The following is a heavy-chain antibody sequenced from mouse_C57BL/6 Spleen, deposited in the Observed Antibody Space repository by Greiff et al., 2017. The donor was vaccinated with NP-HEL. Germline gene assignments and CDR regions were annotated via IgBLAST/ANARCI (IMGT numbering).Heavy chain of an antibody. J-gene: IGHJ1*03. D-gene: IGHD1-1*01. CDR2: INPSTGGT. Sequence: VQLQQSGPELVKPGASVKISCKASGYSFTGYYMNWVKQSPEKSLEWIGEINPSTGGTTYNQKFKAQATLTVDKSSSTAYMQLKSLTSEDSAVYYCARDTTVVDWYFDVWGTGTTVTVSS. V-gene: IGHV1-42*01. CDR3: ARDTTVVDWYFDV. CDR1: GYSFTGYY.